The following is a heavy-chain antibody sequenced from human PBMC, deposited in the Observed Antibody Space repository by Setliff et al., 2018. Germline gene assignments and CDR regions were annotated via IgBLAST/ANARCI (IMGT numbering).Heavy chain of an antibody. J-gene: IGHJ4*02. CDR1: GGSISGGTYY. D-gene: IGHD3-10*01. CDR3: ARGQNSYHPGSWGPLYDH. CDR2: WYTSGIT. V-gene: IGHV4-61*09. Sequence: KPSETLSLTCTASGGSISGGTYYWTWIRQPAGKGLEWIGHWYTSGITNYNPSLKSQVTISVDTSKNQFSLKLSSVTAADTAVFFCARGQNSYHPGSWGPLYDHWGQGTQGTSPQ.